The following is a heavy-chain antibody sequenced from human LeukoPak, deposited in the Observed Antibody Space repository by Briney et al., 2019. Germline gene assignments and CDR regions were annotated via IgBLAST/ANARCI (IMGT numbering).Heavy chain of an antibody. V-gene: IGHV1-69*04. CDR2: IIPILGIA. CDR3: AREREPPYLGAFDI. Sequence: ASVKVSCKAFGYTFTNFGITWVRQAPGQGLEWMGRIIPILGIANYAQKFQGRVTITADKSTSTAYMELSSLRSEDTAVYYCAREREPPYLGAFDIWGQGTMVTVSS. CDR1: GYTFTNFG. D-gene: IGHD1-26*01. J-gene: IGHJ3*02.